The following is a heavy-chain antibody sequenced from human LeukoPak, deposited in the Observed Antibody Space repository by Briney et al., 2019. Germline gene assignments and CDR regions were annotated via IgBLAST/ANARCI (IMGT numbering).Heavy chain of an antibody. D-gene: IGHD5-18*01. CDR1: GGTFSSYA. Sequence: SVKVSCKASGGTFSSYAISWVRQAPGQGLEWMGGIIPIFGTANYAQKFQGRVTITADESTSTAYMELSSLRSEDTAVYYCAKAYTWIQLWLDAFDIWGQGTMVTVSS. V-gene: IGHV1-69*01. J-gene: IGHJ3*02. CDR2: IIPIFGTA. CDR3: AKAYTWIQLWLDAFDI.